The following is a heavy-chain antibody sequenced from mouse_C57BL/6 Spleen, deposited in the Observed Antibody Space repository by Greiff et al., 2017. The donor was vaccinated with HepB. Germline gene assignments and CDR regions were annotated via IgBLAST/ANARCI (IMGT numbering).Heavy chain of an antibody. Sequence: VQLVESGAELVRPGSSVKLSCKASGYTFTSYWMHWVKQRPIQGLEWIGNIDPSDSETHYNQKFKDKATLTVDKSSSTAYMQLSSLTSEDSAVYYCARSVGLGRYAMDYWGQGTSVTVSS. CDR1: GYTFTSYW. J-gene: IGHJ4*01. CDR3: ARSVGLGRYAMDY. V-gene: IGHV1-52*01. D-gene: IGHD4-1*01. CDR2: IDPSDSET.